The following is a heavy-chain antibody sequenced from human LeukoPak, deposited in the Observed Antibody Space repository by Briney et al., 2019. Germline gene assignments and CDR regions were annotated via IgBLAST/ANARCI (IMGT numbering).Heavy chain of an antibody. CDR3: AKKRGSGSLYFDY. V-gene: IGHV3-23*01. Sequence: PGRSLRLSCAASGFTFSSYAVSWVRQAPGKGLEWVSTISGSGGSTYYADSVKGRFTISRDNSKNTLYLQMNSLRAEDTAVYYCAKKRGSGSLYFDYWGQGTLVTVSS. D-gene: IGHD3-10*01. CDR2: ISGSGGST. CDR1: GFTFSSYA. J-gene: IGHJ4*02.